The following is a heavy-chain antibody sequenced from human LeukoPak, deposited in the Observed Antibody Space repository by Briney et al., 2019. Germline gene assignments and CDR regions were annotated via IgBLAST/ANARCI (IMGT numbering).Heavy chain of an antibody. CDR1: GFTFSSSV. CDR3: ARHGLAELQLLSWFDY. Sequence: LTGGSLRLSCAASGFTFSSSVMHWVRQAPGKGLEWVAFILYDGSDKYYVDSVKGRFTISKDNSKNTLYLQMNSLRVEDTAVYYCARHGLAELQLLSWFDYWGQGSLVTVSS. D-gene: IGHD1-26*01. J-gene: IGHJ5*01. V-gene: IGHV3-30*03. CDR2: ILYDGSDK.